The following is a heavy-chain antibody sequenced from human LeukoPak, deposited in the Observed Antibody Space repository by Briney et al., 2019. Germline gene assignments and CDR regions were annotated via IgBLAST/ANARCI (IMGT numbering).Heavy chain of an antibody. V-gene: IGHV4-34*01. J-gene: IGHJ3*02. CDR2: INHSGST. CDR3: ARGALSNWPDAFDI. D-gene: IGHD1-1*01. Sequence: SETLSLTCAVYGGSFSGYYWSWIRQPPGKGLEWIGEINHSGSTNYNPSLKSRVTISVDTSKNQFSLKLSSVTAADTAVYYCARGALSNWPDAFDIWGQGTMVTVSS. CDR1: GGSFSGYY.